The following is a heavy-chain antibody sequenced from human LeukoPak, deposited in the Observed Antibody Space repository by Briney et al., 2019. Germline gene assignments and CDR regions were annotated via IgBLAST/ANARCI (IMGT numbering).Heavy chain of an antibody. V-gene: IGHV3-21*01. J-gene: IGHJ4*02. Sequence: GGSLRLSCAASGFTFSSYSMNWVRQAPGKGLELVSSISSSSSYIYYADSVKGRFTISRDNAKNSLYLQMNSLRAEDTAVYYCARVEAGGIYSNYVYWGQGTLVTVSS. D-gene: IGHD4-11*01. CDR3: ARVEAGGIYSNYVY. CDR2: ISSSSSYI. CDR1: GFTFSSYS.